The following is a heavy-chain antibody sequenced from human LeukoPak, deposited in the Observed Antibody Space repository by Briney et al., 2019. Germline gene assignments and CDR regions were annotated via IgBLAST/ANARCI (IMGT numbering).Heavy chain of an antibody. J-gene: IGHJ4*02. D-gene: IGHD3-22*01. CDR2: IIPIFGTA. Sequence: ASVKVSCKASGGTFSSYAISWVRQAPGQGLEWMGRIIPIFGTANYAQKFQGRVTITTDESTSTAYMELSSLRSEDTAVYYCARVRYYYDSSGYYDRYYFDYWGQGTLATVSS. CDR1: GGTFSSYA. CDR3: ARVRYYYDSSGYYDRYYFDY. V-gene: IGHV1-69*05.